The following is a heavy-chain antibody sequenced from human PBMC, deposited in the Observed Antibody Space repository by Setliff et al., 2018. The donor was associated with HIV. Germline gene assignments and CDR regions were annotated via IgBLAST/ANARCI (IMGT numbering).Heavy chain of an antibody. CDR1: GGSISSYY. CDR2: IYTSGST. V-gene: IGHV4-4*09. Sequence: EPLSLTCTVSGGSISSYYWSWIRQPPGKGLEWIGYIYTSGSTNYNPSLKSRVTISVDTSKNQFSLKLSSVTAADTAVYYCARLGPDGYNSRHDAFDIWGQGTMVTVSS. J-gene: IGHJ3*02. D-gene: IGHD5-12*01. CDR3: ARLGPDGYNSRHDAFDI.